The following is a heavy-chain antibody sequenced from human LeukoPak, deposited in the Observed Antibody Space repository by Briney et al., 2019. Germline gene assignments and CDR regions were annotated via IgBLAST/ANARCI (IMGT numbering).Heavy chain of an antibody. D-gene: IGHD6-19*01. V-gene: IGHV3-64*01. CDR2: ISSNGGST. CDR3: ASGGYSSGWDAFDI. CDR1: GFTFSSYE. J-gene: IGHJ3*02. Sequence: GGSLRLSCAASGFTFSSYEMNWVRQAPGKGLEYVSAISSNGGSTYYANSVKGRFTISRDNSKNTLYLQMGSLRAEDMAVYYCASGGYSSGWDAFDIWGQGTMVTVSS.